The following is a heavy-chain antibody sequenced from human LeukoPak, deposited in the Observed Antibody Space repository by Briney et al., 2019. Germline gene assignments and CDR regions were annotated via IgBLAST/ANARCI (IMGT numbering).Heavy chain of an antibody. CDR1: GYTFTSYG. CDR3: AREVWFGELSERTLDY. J-gene: IGHJ4*02. V-gene: IGHV1-18*01. D-gene: IGHD3-10*01. CDR2: ISAYNGNT. Sequence: GASVKVSCKASGYTFTSYGISWVRQAPGQGLEWMGWISAYNGNTNYAQKLQGRVTMTTGTSTSTAYMELRSLRSDDTAVYYCAREVWFGELSERTLDYWGQGTLVTVSS.